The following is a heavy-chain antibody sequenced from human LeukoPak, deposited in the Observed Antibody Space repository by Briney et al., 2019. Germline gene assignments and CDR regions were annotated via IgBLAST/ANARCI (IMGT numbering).Heavy chain of an antibody. J-gene: IGHJ6*02. V-gene: IGHV4-34*01. CDR2: INHSGST. D-gene: IGHD2-2*02. Sequence: SETLSLTCAVYGGSFSGYYWSWIRQPPGKGLEWIGEINHSGSTNYNPSLKSRVIISVDTSKNQFSLKLSSVTAADTAVYYCARASYQLLYDYYYGMDVWGQGTTVTVSS. CDR3: ARASYQLLYDYYYGMDV. CDR1: GGSFSGYY.